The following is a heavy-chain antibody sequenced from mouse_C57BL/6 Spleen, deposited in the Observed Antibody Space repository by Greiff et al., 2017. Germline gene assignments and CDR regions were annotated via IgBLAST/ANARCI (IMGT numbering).Heavy chain of an antibody. CDR1: GYAFTNYL. CDR2: INPGSGGT. Sequence: QVHVKQSGAELVRPGTSVKVSCKASGYAFTNYLIEWVKQRPGQGLEWIGVINPGSGGTNYNEKFKGKATLPADKSSSTAYMQLSSLTSEDSAVYFCARDGSSFWYFDVWGTGTTVTVSS. D-gene: IGHD1-1*01. CDR3: ARDGSSFWYFDV. V-gene: IGHV1-54*01. J-gene: IGHJ1*03.